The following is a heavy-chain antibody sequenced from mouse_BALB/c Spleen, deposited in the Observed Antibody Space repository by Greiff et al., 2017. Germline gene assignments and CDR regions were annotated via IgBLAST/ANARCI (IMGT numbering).Heavy chain of an antibody. CDR2: IWGDGST. CDR3: ARDDYGNYWYFDV. D-gene: IGHD2-1*01. CDR1: GFSLTGYG. J-gene: IGHJ1*01. V-gene: IGHV2-6-7*01. Sequence: QVQLKESGPGLVAPSQSLSITCTVSGFSLTGYGVNWVRQPPGKGLEWLGMIWGDGSTDYNSALKSRLSISKDNSKSQVFLKMNSLQTDDTARYYCARDDYGNYWYFDVWGAGTTVTVSS.